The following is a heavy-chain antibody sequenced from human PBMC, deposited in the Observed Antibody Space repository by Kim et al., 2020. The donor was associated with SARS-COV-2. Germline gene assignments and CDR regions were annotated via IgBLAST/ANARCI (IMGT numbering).Heavy chain of an antibody. Sequence: GGSLRLSCAASGFTFSNAWMSWVRQAPGKGLEWVGRIKSKTDGGITDYAAPVKGRFTISRDDSKNTLYLQMNSLKTEDTAVYYCTTERWLSNNIVATNPHGIAYYYYGMDVWGQGTTVTVSS. D-gene: IGHD5-12*01. CDR2: IKSKTDGGIT. V-gene: IGHV3-15*01. J-gene: IGHJ6*02. CDR3: TTERWLSNNIVATNPHGIAYYYYGMDV. CDR1: GFTFSNAW.